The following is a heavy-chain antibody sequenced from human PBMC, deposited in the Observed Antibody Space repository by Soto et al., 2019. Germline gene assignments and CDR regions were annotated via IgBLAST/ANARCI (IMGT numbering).Heavy chain of an antibody. D-gene: IGHD2-8*01. CDR3: ANASPVSTPDY. V-gene: IGHV1-3*01. CDR1: GYTFTDYA. Sequence: QVQLVQSGAEVKKPGASVKVFCQSSGYTFTDYAIPWVRQAPGQRLELMGWITPGNGNTKYSQNFQGRVTITRDTSAATAYMELRSLRAADTSVYYCANASPVSTPDYWGQGTLVTVSS. J-gene: IGHJ4*02. CDR2: ITPGNGNT.